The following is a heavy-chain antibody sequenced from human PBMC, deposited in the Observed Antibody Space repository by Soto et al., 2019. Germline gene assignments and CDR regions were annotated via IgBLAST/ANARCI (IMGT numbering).Heavy chain of an antibody. CDR3: AREGVPNDDFWSGYGRSLSKFDY. CDR2: IWSDGSIT. D-gene: IGHD3-3*01. Sequence: GGSLRLSCAASGFTFGGYVMHWVRQAPGKXLEWVAVIWSDGSITDYADSVKGRFTISRDNSKNTLDLQMNSLRREDTAVYYCAREGVPNDDFWSGYGRSLSKFDYWGQGPPVTVSS. CDR1: GFTFGGYV. V-gene: IGHV3-33*01. J-gene: IGHJ4*02.